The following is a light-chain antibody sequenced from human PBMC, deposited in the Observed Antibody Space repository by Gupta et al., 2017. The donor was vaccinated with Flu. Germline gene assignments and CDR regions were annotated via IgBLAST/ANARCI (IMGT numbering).Light chain of an antibody. J-gene: IGLJ2*01. V-gene: IGLV3-19*01. Sequence: SSALPPHTAASVALAQTVTITCQADSLRNSYASWYQQKPGQAPVLVSYAKNIRPAGIPDRFSGSSSGNTAYLSITGAQAEDEADYYGNSRESSDNHQGVFGGGTKLTVL. CDR1: SLRNSY. CDR3: NSRESSDNHQGV. CDR2: AKN.